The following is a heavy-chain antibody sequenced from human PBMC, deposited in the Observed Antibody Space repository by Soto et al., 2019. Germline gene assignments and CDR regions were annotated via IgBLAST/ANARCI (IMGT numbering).Heavy chain of an antibody. D-gene: IGHD3-22*01. V-gene: IGHV1-69*02. CDR1: GGTFSSYT. CDR3: ATRYYYDSSGYYGRFFY. J-gene: IGHJ4*02. CDR2: IIPILGIA. Sequence: SVKVSCKASGGTFSSYTIIWVRQAPGQGLEWMGRIIPILGIAIYAQKFQGRVTMTEDTSTDTAYMELSSLRSEDTAVYYCATRYYYDSSGYYGRFFYWGQGTLVTVSS.